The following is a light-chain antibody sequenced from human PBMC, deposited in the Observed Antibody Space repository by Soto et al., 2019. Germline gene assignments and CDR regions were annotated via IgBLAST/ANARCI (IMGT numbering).Light chain of an antibody. CDR2: SAS. CDR3: QQSYFTPFT. CDR1: QNVGTS. J-gene: IGKJ2*01. V-gene: IGKV1-39*01. Sequence: DIQMTQSPSSLSPSVGDRLTITCRASQNVGTSLNWYQQKSGKAPNLLIYSASTLQSGVPSRFSGSVYGAVFPLTITSLQSEDCATFFWQQSYFTPFTFGLGTKVDSK.